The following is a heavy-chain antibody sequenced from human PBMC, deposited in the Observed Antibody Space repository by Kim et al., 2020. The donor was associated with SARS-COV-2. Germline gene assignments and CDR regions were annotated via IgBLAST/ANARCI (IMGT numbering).Heavy chain of an antibody. D-gene: IGHD3-10*01. V-gene: IGHV4-39*01. Sequence: NPSLKSRVTMSVDTSKNQFSLKLSSVTAADTALYYCARLRSGAAGPCFDYWGQGALVTVSS. CDR3: ARLRSGAAGPCFDY. J-gene: IGHJ4*02.